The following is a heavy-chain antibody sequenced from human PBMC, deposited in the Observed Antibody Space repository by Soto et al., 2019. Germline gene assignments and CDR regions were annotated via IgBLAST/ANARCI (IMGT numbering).Heavy chain of an antibody. CDR3: GKDIRSGSIDY. Sequence: QVRLAQSGGGVVQPGRSLTLSCAAYGYSITNNGMHWVRQAPGKGLEWVALIWAHGTEQYYADSVKGRFTVSRDTSTNTVYLQMNSLRAEDTARYYCGKDIRSGSIDYWGQGTLVTVSS. D-gene: IGHD1-1*01. CDR1: GYSITNNG. V-gene: IGHV3-33*06. J-gene: IGHJ4*02. CDR2: IWAHGTEQ.